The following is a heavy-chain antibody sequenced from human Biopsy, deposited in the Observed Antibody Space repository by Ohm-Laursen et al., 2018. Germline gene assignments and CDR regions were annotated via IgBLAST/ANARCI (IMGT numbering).Heavy chain of an antibody. V-gene: IGHV4-31*01. CDR3: TRVRTFGGVIGGYYFDS. CDR1: GGSINSGGHF. J-gene: IGHJ4*02. CDR2: IYDNGDT. D-gene: IGHD3-16*02. Sequence: PSDTLSLTCSVSGGSINSGGHFWGWVRQSPGKGLEWIGYIYDNGDTYYNPSLMSLVSISADTSKNQVSLRLNPVTAADTAVYYCTRVRTFGGVIGGYYFDSWGQGILVTVSS.